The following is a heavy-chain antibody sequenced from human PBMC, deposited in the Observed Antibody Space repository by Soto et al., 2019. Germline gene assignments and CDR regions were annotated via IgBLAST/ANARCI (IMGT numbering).Heavy chain of an antibody. V-gene: IGHV3-7*05. D-gene: IGHD5-12*01. CDR2: IDRYGSEI. Sequence: PGGSLRLSCTASGFTFSSYWMNWVRQAPGRGLEWVANIDRYGSEISYVESVKGRFTISRDNAQNSLYLQMTSLRAEDTAVYYCARARRDGYTGYALDVWGQGTAVNVSS. J-gene: IGHJ6*02. CDR3: ARARRDGYTGYALDV. CDR1: GFTFSSYW.